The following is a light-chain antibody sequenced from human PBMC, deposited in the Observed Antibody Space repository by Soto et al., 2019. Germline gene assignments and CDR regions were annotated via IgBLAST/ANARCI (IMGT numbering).Light chain of an antibody. CDR1: QSVSSSY. CDR3: QQRSNWPPIT. CDR2: DAS. J-gene: IGKJ5*01. V-gene: IGKV3D-20*02. Sequence: EIVLTQSPGTLSLSPGERATLSFRASQSVSSSYLAWYQQKPGQAPRLLIYDASNRATSIPARFSGSGSGTDFTLTISSLEPEDFAVYYCQQRSNWPPITFGQGTRLEIK.